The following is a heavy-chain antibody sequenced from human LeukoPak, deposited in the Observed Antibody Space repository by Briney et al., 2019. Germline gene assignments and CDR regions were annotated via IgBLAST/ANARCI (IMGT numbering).Heavy chain of an antibody. Sequence: ASVKVSCKASGYTFTNYGISWVRQAPGQGLEWMGWISAYNGNTNYAQKFQGRVTMTTDTSTTTAYMEVKSLRSDDTAVFYCARDGGYSSGSSDHWGQGTLVTVSS. CDR3: ARDGGYSSGSSDH. CDR1: GYTFTNYG. J-gene: IGHJ4*02. V-gene: IGHV1-18*01. CDR2: ISAYNGNT. D-gene: IGHD6-19*01.